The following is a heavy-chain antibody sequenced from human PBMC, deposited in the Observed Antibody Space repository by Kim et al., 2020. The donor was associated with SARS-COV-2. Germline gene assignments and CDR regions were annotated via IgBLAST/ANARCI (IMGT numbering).Heavy chain of an antibody. V-gene: IGHV4-59*09. D-gene: IGHD2-15*01. Sequence: NSNPSLKSRVTMSVDTSKNQFSLTLSSVTAADTAVYYCARGGSGPNWFDPWGQGTLVTVSS. J-gene: IGHJ5*02. CDR3: ARGGSGPNWFDP.